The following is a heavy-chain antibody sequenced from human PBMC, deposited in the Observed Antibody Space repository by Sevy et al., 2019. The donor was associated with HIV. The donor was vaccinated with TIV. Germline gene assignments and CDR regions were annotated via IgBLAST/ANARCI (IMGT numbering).Heavy chain of an antibody. V-gene: IGHV3-23*01. J-gene: IGHJ4*02. D-gene: IGHD2-2*01. Sequence: GGSLRLSCVASGFTFSSYVMSWVRQAPGKGLEYVAGISGSGDNTYYADSVRGRLTISRDNSKNTLFLQMNSLRAEDTGVYYCANERSTGGRWGQGTLVTVSS. CDR1: GFTFSSYV. CDR2: ISGSGDNT. CDR3: ANERSTGGR.